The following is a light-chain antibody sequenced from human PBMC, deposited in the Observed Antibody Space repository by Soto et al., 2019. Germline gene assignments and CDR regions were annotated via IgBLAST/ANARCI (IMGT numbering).Light chain of an antibody. CDR3: QQTRRAPRT. J-gene: IGKJ2*01. CDR2: GGS. V-gene: IGKV1-39*01. CDR1: QPISSY. Sequence: DIQMTQSPASLSASVGDRVAITCRASQPISSYLNWDQHKPGQAPTLLIYGGSNLQGGVPSRFSCSGSGTNFTLGISSLELEDFATYYCQQTRRAPRTFGPGTKLEIK.